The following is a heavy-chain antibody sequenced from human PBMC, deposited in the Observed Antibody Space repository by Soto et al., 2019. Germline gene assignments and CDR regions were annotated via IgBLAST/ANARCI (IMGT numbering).Heavy chain of an antibody. Sequence: GESLKISCKGSGYSFTSYWIGWVRQMPGKGLEWMGIIYPGDSDTRYSPSFQGQVTISADKSISTAYLQWSSLKASDTAMYYCARSPPEGSSGYVYYYGMDVWGQGTTVTVSS. CDR3: ARSPPEGSSGYVYYYGMDV. D-gene: IGHD6-13*01. J-gene: IGHJ6*02. CDR2: IYPGDSDT. CDR1: GYSFTSYW. V-gene: IGHV5-51*01.